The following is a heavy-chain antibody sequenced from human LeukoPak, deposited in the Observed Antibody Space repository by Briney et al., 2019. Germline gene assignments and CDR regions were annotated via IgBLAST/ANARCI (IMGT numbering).Heavy chain of an antibody. CDR3: ARESPRWWDAFDI. D-gene: IGHD2-15*01. V-gene: IGHV4-59*01. CDR1: GGSISSYY. J-gene: IGHJ3*02. CDR2: IYYSGST. Sequence: SETQSLTCTVSGGSISSYYWSWIRQPPGKGLEWIGYIYYSGSTNYNPSLKSRVTISLDMSRNQFSLKLTSVTAADTAVYYCARESPRWWDAFDIWGQGTMVTVSS.